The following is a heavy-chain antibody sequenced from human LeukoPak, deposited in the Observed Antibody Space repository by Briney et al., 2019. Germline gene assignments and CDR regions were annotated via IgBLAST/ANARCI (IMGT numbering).Heavy chain of an antibody. J-gene: IGHJ3*02. CDR2: IYSAGTT. CDR1: RFAVNSNY. D-gene: IGHD5-12*01. V-gene: IGHV3-66*01. Sequence: PGGSLRLSCAASRFAVNSNYMSWVRQAPGKGLEWVSVIYSAGTTFYADSVKGRLSISRDNSKNSLYLQMNSLRDEDTAVYYCARDWVYSGRGAFDIWGQGTMVTVSS. CDR3: ARDWVYSGRGAFDI.